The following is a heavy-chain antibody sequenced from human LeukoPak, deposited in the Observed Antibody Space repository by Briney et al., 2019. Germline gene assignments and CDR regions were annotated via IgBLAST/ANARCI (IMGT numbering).Heavy chain of an antibody. CDR1: GGSIRSVY. V-gene: IGHV4-59*01. CDR2: MYYSGST. Sequence: PSETLSLTCSVSGGSIRSVYWSWIRQPPGKGLEYIGYMYYSGSTNYNPSLKSRVTISVDTSKNQFFLKLSSVTAADMAVYYCAREGFKNGGEDYWGQGTLVTVSS. CDR3: AREGFKNGGEDY. D-gene: IGHD2-8*01. J-gene: IGHJ4*02.